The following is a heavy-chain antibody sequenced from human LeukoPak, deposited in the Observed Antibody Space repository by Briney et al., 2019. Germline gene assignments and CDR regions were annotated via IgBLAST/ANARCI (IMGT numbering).Heavy chain of an antibody. CDR2: ISSSSHTI. J-gene: IGHJ4*02. CDR3: ERGSYDCGGYCSGAGARADY. V-gene: IGHV3-48*01. D-gene: IGHD2-21*01. CDR1: GFTFSTYS. Sequence: PGGSLRLSCVVSGFTFSTYSMNWVRQAPGKRLEWVSYISSSSHTIYYAGSVMGRFTISRDNAKNSLYLQMNSLRSEDTAVYYCERGSYDCGGYCSGAGARADYWGQGTLVTVSS.